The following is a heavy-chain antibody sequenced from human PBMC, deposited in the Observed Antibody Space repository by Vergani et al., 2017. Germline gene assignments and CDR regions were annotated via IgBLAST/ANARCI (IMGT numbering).Heavy chain of an antibody. CDR2: ISSSSSTI. J-gene: IGHJ4*02. V-gene: IGHV3-48*04. CDR3: ARNDDILTGYYHFDY. D-gene: IGHD3-9*01. CDR1: GFTFSSYS. Sequence: EVQLVESGGGLVQPGGSLRLSCAASGFTFSSYSMNWVRQDPGKGMEWVSYISSSSSTIYYADSVKGRFTISRDNAKNSLYLQMNSLIAEDTAVYYCARNDDILTGYYHFDYWGRGTLVTVSS.